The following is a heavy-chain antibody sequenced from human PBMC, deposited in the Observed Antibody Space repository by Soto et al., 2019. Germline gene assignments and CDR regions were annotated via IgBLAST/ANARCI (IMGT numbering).Heavy chain of an antibody. J-gene: IGHJ4*02. Sequence: LRLSCSASGFTFSSYAMHWVRQAPGKGLEYVSAISSNGGSTYYADSVKGRFTISRDNSKNTLYLQMSSLRAEDTAVYYCVKGRRYSGYDLYYWGQGTLVTVSS. D-gene: IGHD5-12*01. V-gene: IGHV3-64D*06. CDR2: ISSNGGST. CDR3: VKGRRYSGYDLYY. CDR1: GFTFSSYA.